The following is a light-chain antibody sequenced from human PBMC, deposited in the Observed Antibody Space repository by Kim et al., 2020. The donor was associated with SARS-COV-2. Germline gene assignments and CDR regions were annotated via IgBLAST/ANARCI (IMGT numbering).Light chain of an antibody. CDR1: QSVDIH. CDR3: QHGSHCPT. CDR2: DAT. V-gene: IGKV3-11*01. J-gene: IGKJ4*01. Sequence: SLSPGTRATLFCRASQSVDIHLAWYQKKPGQVPRLLIYDATDRATGIPARFSASESGTDFTLTISSLEPEDFAVYYCQHGSHCPTFGGGTKVEIK.